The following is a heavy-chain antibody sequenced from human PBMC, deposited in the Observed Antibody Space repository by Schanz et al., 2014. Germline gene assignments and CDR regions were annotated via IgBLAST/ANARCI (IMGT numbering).Heavy chain of an antibody. CDR1: GFIFSAYT. CDR2: ISGSSSTK. V-gene: IGHV3-21*04. Sequence: EVQLVESGGGLVKPGESLRLSCAASGFIFSAYTMNWVRQAPGKGLEWVSYISGSSSTKYYADSVKGRFTISRDNGKKSLYLQMNSLRAEDTAVYYCARLDSSSWYPRYWGQGTLVTVSS. CDR3: ARLDSSSWYPRY. J-gene: IGHJ4*02. D-gene: IGHD6-13*01.